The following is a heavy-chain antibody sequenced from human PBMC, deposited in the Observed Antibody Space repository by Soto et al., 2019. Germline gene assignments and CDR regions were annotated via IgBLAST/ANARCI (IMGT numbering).Heavy chain of an antibody. D-gene: IGHD3-10*01. Sequence: QVQLQESGPGLVKPSQTLSLTCTVSGGSISSGGYYWSWIRQHPGKGLEWIGYIYYSGSTYYNPSLTSRVTMAVDTSKNQFSLKLSSVTAADTAVYYCARGPGTMAKIDYWGQGTLVTVSS. V-gene: IGHV4-31*03. CDR1: GGSISSGGYY. CDR3: ARGPGTMAKIDY. J-gene: IGHJ4*02. CDR2: IYYSGST.